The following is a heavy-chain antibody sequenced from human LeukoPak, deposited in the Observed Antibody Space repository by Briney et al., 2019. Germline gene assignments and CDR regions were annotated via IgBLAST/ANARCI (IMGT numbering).Heavy chain of an antibody. CDR2: IYYSGST. D-gene: IGHD7-27*01. V-gene: IGHV4-61*01. CDR3: ARFEANWGYFDY. J-gene: IGHJ4*02. CDR1: GGSISSGTYY. Sequence: SETLSLTCTVSGGSISSGTYYWGWIRQPPGKGLEWIGYIYYSGSTNYNPSLKSRVTISVDTSKNQFSLKLSSVTAADTAVYYCARFEANWGYFDYWGQGTLVTVSS.